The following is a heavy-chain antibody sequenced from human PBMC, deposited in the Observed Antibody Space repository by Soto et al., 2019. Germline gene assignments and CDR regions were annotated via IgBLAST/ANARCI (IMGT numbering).Heavy chain of an antibody. CDR1: GGSISSRNW. V-gene: IGHV4-4*03. J-gene: IGHJ4*02. CDR3: SAYSSSSYGANYYFDY. D-gene: IGHD6-6*01. CDR2: IYHSGST. Sequence: PETLSLTCAVSGGSISSRNWWSWVRQPPGKGLEWIGEIYHSGSTNYNPSLRSRVTISVDKSKNQFSLKLSSVTAADTAVYYCSAYSSSSYGANYYFDYWGQGTLVTVSS.